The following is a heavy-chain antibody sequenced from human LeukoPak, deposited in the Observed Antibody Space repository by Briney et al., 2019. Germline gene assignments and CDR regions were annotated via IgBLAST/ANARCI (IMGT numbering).Heavy chain of an antibody. CDR3: AKDLDPWRRHYFDY. J-gene: IGHJ4*02. V-gene: IGHV1-69*13. CDR1: GGTFSSYA. D-gene: IGHD1-1*01. CDR2: IIPIFGTA. Sequence: GASVKVSCKASGGTFSSYAISWVRQAPGQGLEWMGGIIPIFGTANYAQKFQGRVTITADESTSTAYMELSSLRSEDTAVYYCAKDLDPWRRHYFDYWGQGTLVTVSS.